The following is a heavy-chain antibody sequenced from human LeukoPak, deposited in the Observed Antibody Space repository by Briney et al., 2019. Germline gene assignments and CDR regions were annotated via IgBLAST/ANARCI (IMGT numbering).Heavy chain of an antibody. CDR3: ARFRSGSDSYRYYYYMDV. V-gene: IGHV4-59*01. D-gene: IGHD1-26*01. CDR1: GGSISSYY. J-gene: IGHJ6*03. CDR2: IYYTGNT. Sequence: SETLSLTCTVSGGSISSYYWSWIRQPPGKGLEWIGYIYYTGNTNYNPSLKSRVTISADTSKNQFSLKLNSVTAADTAVYYCARFRSGSDSYRYYYYMDVWGKGTTVTVSS.